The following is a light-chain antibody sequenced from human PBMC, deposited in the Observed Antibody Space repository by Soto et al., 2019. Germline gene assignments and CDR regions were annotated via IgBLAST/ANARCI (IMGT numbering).Light chain of an antibody. CDR1: SSDVGGNDY. CDR3: RSYTTTSTTYV. CDR2: GVS. J-gene: IGLJ1*01. V-gene: IGLV2-14*01. Sequence: QSALTQPASVSGSPGQSITISCTGSSSDVGGNDYVSWYQQYPGKAPKVLIYGVSNRPSGVSNRFSGFKSGNTASLTISGLQVEDEAYYHCRSYTTTSTTYVFGPGTKLTVL.